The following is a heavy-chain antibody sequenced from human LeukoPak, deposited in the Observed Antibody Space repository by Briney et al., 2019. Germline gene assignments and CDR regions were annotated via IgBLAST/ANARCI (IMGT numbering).Heavy chain of an antibody. D-gene: IGHD4-17*01. CDR1: GFTFSSYE. CDR2: IGGSGSTT. Sequence: GGSLRLSCATSGFTFSSYEMNWVRQAPGKGLEWVSYIGGSGSTTYYADSVKGRFTISRDNAKNSLYLQMNSLRAEDTAVYYCAKGDYGDYRPQHFDYWGQGTLVTVSS. CDR3: AKGDYGDYRPQHFDY. J-gene: IGHJ4*02. V-gene: IGHV3-48*03.